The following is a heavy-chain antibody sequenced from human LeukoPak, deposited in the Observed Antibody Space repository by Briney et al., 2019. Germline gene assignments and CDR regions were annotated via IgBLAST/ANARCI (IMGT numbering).Heavy chain of an antibody. J-gene: IGHJ3*02. CDR2: ISGRSERI. CDR3: AKYVLVTGADTFDI. V-gene: IGHV3-23*01. D-gene: IGHD2-21*02. Sequence: GGSLRLSCAASGFTFSSYPMTWVRQAPGEGLEWVSSISGRSERIFYADSVKGRFTISGDNSKNTLYLRMDSLRAEDTAIYYCAKYVLVTGADTFDIWGQGTMVTVSS. CDR1: GFTFSSYP.